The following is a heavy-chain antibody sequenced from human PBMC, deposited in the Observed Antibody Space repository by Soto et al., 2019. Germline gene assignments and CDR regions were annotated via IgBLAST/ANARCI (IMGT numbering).Heavy chain of an antibody. D-gene: IGHD4-17*01. V-gene: IGHV4-30-4*01. CDR1: GGSISSGDYY. Sequence: QVQLQESGPGLAKPSQTLSLTCTVSGGSISSGDYYWSWIRQPPGKGLEWIGYIYYSGSTYYNPSLKSRVTISVDTSKNQFSLKLSSVTAADTAVYYCARGYDYGDQGYYFDYWGQGTLVTVSS. J-gene: IGHJ4*02. CDR3: ARGYDYGDQGYYFDY. CDR2: IYYSGST.